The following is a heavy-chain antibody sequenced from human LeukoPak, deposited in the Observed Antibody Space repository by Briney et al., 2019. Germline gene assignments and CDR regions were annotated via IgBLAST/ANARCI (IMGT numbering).Heavy chain of an antibody. D-gene: IGHD3-16*01. CDR3: ARRGRFGTVFDY. CDR2: INYSGST. V-gene: IGHV4-39*01. Sequence: SETLSLTCTVSGGSISSGDYYWSWIRQPPGKGLEWIASINYSGSTYYNPSLKSRVTISVDTSENQFSLKLSSVTAADTAVYYCARRGRFGTVFDYWGQGTLVTVSS. CDR1: GGSISSGDYY. J-gene: IGHJ4*02.